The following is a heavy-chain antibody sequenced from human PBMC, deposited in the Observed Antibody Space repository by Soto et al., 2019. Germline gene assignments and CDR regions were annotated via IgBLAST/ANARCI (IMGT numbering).Heavy chain of an antibody. CDR3: AKDLGFCYFVISGSYY. Sequence: GASLRLSCAASGFTFSSYGMHRVRQAPGQGLEWVAVISYDGSNNYYADSVKGRLTIARDNSKNTLYLQMKRLRAKDTAEYYYAKDLGFCYFVISGSYYWGQGTLVTDSS. CDR2: ISYDGSNN. V-gene: IGHV3-30*18. D-gene: IGHD3-22*01. J-gene: IGHJ4*02. CDR1: GFTFSSYG.